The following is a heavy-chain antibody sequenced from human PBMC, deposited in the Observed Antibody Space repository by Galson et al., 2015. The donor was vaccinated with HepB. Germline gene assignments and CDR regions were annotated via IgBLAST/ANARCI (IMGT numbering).Heavy chain of an antibody. D-gene: IGHD3-22*01. Sequence: PALVKPTQTLTLTCTFSGFSLTTSGVSVGWIRQPPGKALEWLALIYWDDDRRYSPSLKSRLTITKDTSKNQVVLTMTNMDPVDTATYYCAHRGYDGGDYYQYYFDYWGQGTLVTVSS. CDR2: IYWDDDR. CDR3: AHRGYDGGDYYQYYFDY. CDR1: GFSLTTSGVS. J-gene: IGHJ4*02. V-gene: IGHV2-5*02.